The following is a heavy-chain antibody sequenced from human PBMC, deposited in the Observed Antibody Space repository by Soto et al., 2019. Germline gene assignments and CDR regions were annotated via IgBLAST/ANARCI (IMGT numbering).Heavy chain of an antibody. D-gene: IGHD3-10*01. CDR3: ARGPDYYGSGSYPKVDP. Sequence: SETLSLTCAVSGGSISSGGYSWSWIRQPPGKGLEWIGYIYHSGSTYYNPSLKSRVTISVDRSKNQFPLKLSSVTAADTAVYYCARGPDYYGSGSYPKVDPWGQGTLVTVS. CDR1: GGSISSGGYS. CDR2: IYHSGST. V-gene: IGHV4-30-2*01. J-gene: IGHJ5*02.